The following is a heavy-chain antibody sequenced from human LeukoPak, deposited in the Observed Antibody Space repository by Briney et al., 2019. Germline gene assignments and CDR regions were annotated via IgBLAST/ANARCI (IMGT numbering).Heavy chain of an antibody. Sequence: GASVKVSCKTSGYTFTSYGVSWVRQAPGQGLEWMGWIGTHNGNTNYAQKFQGRVTITADESTRTAYMELSSLRSEDTAVYYCARVTGGRYCSTTSCYMRGWFDPWGQGTLVTVSS. CDR3: ARVTGGRYCSTTSCYMRGWFDP. J-gene: IGHJ5*02. D-gene: IGHD2-2*02. CDR1: GYTFTSYG. V-gene: IGHV1-18*01. CDR2: IGTHNGNT.